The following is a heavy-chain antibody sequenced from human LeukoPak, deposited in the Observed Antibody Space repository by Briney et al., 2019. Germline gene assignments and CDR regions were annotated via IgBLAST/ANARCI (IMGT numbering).Heavy chain of an antibody. CDR1: GGSISGYY. CDR2: IYYSGST. J-gene: IGHJ4*02. D-gene: IGHD3-22*01. Sequence: SETLSLTCTVSGGSISGYYWSWIRQPPGKGLEWIAYIYYSGSTNYNPPLKSRVTISGDTSKNQISLKLGFVTAADTAVYYCARDLVEGYSVRDFDYWGQGTLVTVSS. CDR3: ARDLVEGYSVRDFDY. V-gene: IGHV4-59*12.